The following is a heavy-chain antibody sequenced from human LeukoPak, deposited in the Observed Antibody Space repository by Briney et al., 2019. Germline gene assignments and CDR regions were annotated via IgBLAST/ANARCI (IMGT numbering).Heavy chain of an antibody. V-gene: IGHV3-48*01. D-gene: IGHD3-22*01. Sequence: GGSLRLSCAASGFTFSSYSMNWVRQAPGKGLEWVSYISSSSSTIYYADSVKGRFTISRDNAKNSLYLQMNSLRAEDTAVYYCARDNSRGYYDSSGYYYDYWGQGTLVTVSS. CDR1: GFTFSSYS. CDR2: ISSSSSTI. CDR3: ARDNSRGYYDSSGYYYDY. J-gene: IGHJ4*02.